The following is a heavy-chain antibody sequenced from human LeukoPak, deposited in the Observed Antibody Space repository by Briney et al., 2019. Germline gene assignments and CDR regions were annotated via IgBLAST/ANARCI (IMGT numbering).Heavy chain of an antibody. D-gene: IGHD3-10*01. CDR2: INHSGST. Sequence: PETLSLTCAVYGGSFSGYYWSWIRQPPGKGLEWIGEINHSGSTNYNPSLKSRVTISVDTSKNQFSLKLSSVTAADTAVYYCARGSGELLYGDWGQGTLVTVSS. J-gene: IGHJ4*02. CDR1: GGSFSGYY. V-gene: IGHV4-34*01. CDR3: ARGSGELLYGD.